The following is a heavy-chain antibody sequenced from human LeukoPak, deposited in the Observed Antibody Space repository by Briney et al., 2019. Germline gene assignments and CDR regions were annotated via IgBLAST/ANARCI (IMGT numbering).Heavy chain of an antibody. CDR3: AKNTGWAHYYFDY. J-gene: IGHJ4*02. Sequence: GGPLRLSCAASGFTFSSYAMSWVRQAPGKGLEWVSAISGSGGSTYYADSVKGRFTISRDNSKSTLYLQMNSLRAEDTAVYYCAKNTGWAHYYFDYWGQGTLVTVSS. D-gene: IGHD1-14*01. CDR1: GFTFSSYA. CDR2: ISGSGGST. V-gene: IGHV3-23*01.